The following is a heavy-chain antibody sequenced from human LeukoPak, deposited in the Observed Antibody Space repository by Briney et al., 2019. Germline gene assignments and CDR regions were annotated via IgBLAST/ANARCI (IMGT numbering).Heavy chain of an antibody. CDR1: GFTFSNAW. D-gene: IGHD3-9*01. V-gene: IGHV3-15*01. CDR2: IKSKTDGGTT. J-gene: IGHJ4*02. CDR3: TTGVVLRYFVYTFDY. Sequence: GGSLRLSCAASGFTFSNAWMSWVRQAPGKGLEWVGRIKSKTDGGTTDYAAPVKGRFTISRDDSKNTLYLQMNSLKTEDTAVYYCTTGVVLRYFVYTFDYWGQGTLVTVSS.